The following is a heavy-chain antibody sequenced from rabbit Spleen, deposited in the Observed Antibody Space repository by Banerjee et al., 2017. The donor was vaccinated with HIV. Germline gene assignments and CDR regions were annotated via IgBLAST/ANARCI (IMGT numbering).Heavy chain of an antibody. CDR1: GFSFSSNVY. CDR3: ARGSASMTLVITGWYFTL. Sequence: QSLEESGGDLVKPGASLTLTCTASGFSFSSNVYMCWVRQAPGKGLEWIACIYISSGSTYYANWAKGRFTISKTSSTTVTLQMTSLTAADTATYFCARGSASMTLVITGWYFTLWGPGTLVTVS. J-gene: IGHJ4*01. V-gene: IGHV1S40*01. CDR2: IYISSGST. D-gene: IGHD2-1*01.